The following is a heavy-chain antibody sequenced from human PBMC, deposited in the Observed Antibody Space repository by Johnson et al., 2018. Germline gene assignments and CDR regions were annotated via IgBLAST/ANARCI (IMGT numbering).Heavy chain of an antibody. Sequence: VQLVESGGGLVKPGGSLRLSCAASGFIFSTYEMTWVRQAPGKGLEWVANIKGDGSEKYYVDSVKGRFIISRDNAKNSLYLQMNSLRAEDTALYYCAKARSGTAVAGLNYWGQGTLVTVSS. J-gene: IGHJ4*02. D-gene: IGHD6-19*01. CDR2: IKGDGSEK. CDR3: AKARSGTAVAGLNY. V-gene: IGHV3-7*03. CDR1: GFIFSTYE.